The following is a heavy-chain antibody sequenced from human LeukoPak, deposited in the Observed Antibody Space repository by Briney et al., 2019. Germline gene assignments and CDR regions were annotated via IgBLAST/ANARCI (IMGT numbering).Heavy chain of an antibody. CDR1: GGSFSGYY. D-gene: IGHD3-22*01. V-gene: IGHV4-34*01. CDR3: ARALRVRSSGYYFRNDAFDI. Sequence: SETLSLTCAVYGGSFSGYYWSWIRQPPGKGLEWIGEINHSGSTNYNPSLKSRVTISVDTSKNQFSLKLSSVTAADTAVYYCARALRVRSSGYYFRNDAFDIWGQGTMVTVYS. CDR2: INHSGST. J-gene: IGHJ3*02.